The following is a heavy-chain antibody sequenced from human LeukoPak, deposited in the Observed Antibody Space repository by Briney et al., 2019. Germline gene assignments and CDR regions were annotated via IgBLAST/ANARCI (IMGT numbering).Heavy chain of an antibody. D-gene: IGHD3-22*01. V-gene: IGHV3-30*03. Sequence: GGSLRLSCAASGFTFSNYGMHWVRQAPGKGLGWVAVMSYDGTNKYHADSVEGRFTISRDNCKNTLYLQMNSLRGGDTAVYYCVRYGHDSSGYYWAWSFDLWGRGTLVTVSS. CDR3: VRYGHDSSGYYWAWSFDL. CDR1: GFTFSNYG. CDR2: MSYDGTNK. J-gene: IGHJ2*01.